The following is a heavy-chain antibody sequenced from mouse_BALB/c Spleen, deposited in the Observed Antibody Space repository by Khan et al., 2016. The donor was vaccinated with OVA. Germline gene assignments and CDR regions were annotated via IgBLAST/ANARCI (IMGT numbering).Heavy chain of an antibody. D-gene: IGHD2-4*01. CDR1: GDSITSGY. CDR2: ISYSGST. Sequence: EVQLVESGHSLVKPSQTLSLTCSVTGDSITSGYWNWIRKFPGNKLEYMGYISYSGSTYYNPSLKSRISITRDTSKNQYYLQLNSVTTEDTATYYCARYDYDYDGAFAYWGQGTLVTVSA. CDR3: ARYDYDYDGAFAY. J-gene: IGHJ3*01. V-gene: IGHV3-8*02.